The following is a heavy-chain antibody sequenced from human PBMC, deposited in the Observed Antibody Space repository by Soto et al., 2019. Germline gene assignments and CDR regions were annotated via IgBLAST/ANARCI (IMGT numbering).Heavy chain of an antibody. CDR3: ARSTSVHTYFDN. CDR1: GGSISSYY. J-gene: IGHJ4*02. D-gene: IGHD6-6*01. CDR2: IYYSGST. Sequence: SETLSLTCTVSGGSISSYYWSWIRQPPGKGLAWIGYIYYSGSTNYNPSLKSRVTISVDTSKNQFSLKLSSVTAADTAVYYCARSTSVHTYFDNWGEGTLVTVP. V-gene: IGHV4-59*08.